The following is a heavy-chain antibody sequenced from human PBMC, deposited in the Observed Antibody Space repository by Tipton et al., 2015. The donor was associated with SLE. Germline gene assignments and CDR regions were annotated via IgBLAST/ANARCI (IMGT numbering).Heavy chain of an antibody. Sequence: TLSLTCTVSGGSISSHYWSWIRQPPGKGLEWIGYIYYSGSTNYNPSLKSRVTISVDTSKNQFSLKLSSVTAADTAVYYRARGGGTRHSSSWYPAFDIWGQGTMVTVSS. CDR2: IYYSGST. D-gene: IGHD6-13*01. CDR3: ARGGGTRHSSSWYPAFDI. CDR1: GGSISSHY. V-gene: IGHV4-59*11. J-gene: IGHJ3*02.